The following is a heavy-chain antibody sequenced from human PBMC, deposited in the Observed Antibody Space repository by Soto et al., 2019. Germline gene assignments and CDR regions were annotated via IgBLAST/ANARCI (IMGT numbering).Heavy chain of an antibody. V-gene: IGHV4-39*07. CDR1: GASISSSSYY. CDR3: ARDKITGLFDY. D-gene: IGHD2-8*02. Sequence: SATLSLTCTVSGASISSSSYYWGWIRQPPGKGLEWIGSIYYSGSTYYNPSLKSRVTISVDKSKNQFSLKLSSVPAADTAVYYCARDKITGLFDYWGQGTLVT. J-gene: IGHJ4*02. CDR2: IYYSGST.